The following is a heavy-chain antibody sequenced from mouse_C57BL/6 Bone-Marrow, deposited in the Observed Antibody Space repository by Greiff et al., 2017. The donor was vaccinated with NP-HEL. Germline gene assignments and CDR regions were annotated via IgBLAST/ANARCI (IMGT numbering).Heavy chain of an antibody. V-gene: IGHV3-6*01. CDR2: ISYDGSN. CDR3: ARDGVRRGYAMDY. Sequence: VQLKESGPGLVKPSQSLSLTCSVTGYSITSGYYWNWIRQFPGNKLEWMGYISYDGSNNYNPSLKNRISITRDTSKNQFFLKLNSVTTEDTATYYCARDGVRRGYAMDYWGQGTSVTVSS. D-gene: IGHD2-14*01. CDR1: GYSITSGYY. J-gene: IGHJ4*01.